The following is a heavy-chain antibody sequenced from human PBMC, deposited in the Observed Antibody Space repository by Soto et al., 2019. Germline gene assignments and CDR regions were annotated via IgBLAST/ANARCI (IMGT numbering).Heavy chain of an antibody. J-gene: IGHJ5*02. CDR2: IYYSGST. Sequence: QLHLRESGPGLVKPSETLSLTCTVSGVSITSSSYYWGWIRQPPGKGLEWIGSIYYSGSTYYNPYLKRRVNISVDTSKNQFSLKLSSVTAADTAVYYCATQEVGGTYVYTFDPWGQGTLVTVSS. CDR3: ATQEVGGTYVYTFDP. V-gene: IGHV4-39*01. D-gene: IGHD1-26*01. CDR1: GVSITSSSYY.